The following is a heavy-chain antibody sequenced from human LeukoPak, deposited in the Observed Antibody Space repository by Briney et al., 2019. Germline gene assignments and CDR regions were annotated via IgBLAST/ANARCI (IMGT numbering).Heavy chain of an antibody. CDR1: GYSISSGYY. CDR3: ARNNLVVVIETFDY. D-gene: IGHD3-22*01. J-gene: IGHJ4*02. Sequence: PSETLSLTCTVSGYSISSGYYWGWIRQPPGKGLEWIGSIYHSGSTYYNPSLKSRVTISVDTSKNQFSLKLSSVTAADTAVYYCARNNLVVVIETFDYWGRGTLVTVSS. V-gene: IGHV4-38-2*02. CDR2: IYHSGST.